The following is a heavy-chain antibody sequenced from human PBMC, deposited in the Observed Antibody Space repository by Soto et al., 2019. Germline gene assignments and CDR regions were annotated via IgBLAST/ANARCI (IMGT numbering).Heavy chain of an antibody. CDR3: ARNHSLQAAPRLGASPVYYFYGMDG. D-gene: IGHD6-13*01. J-gene: IGHJ6*02. V-gene: IGHV3-48*03. CDR2: ISSSGTTI. Sequence: PGGSLRLSCAASGFTFSAFEMHWVRQAPGKGLEWLSFISSSGTTISYADSVKGRFTISRDDAENSLFLQMDSLGVEDTAVYYCARNHSLQAAPRLGASPVYYFYGMDGWGQGTTVNVSS. CDR1: GFTFSAFE.